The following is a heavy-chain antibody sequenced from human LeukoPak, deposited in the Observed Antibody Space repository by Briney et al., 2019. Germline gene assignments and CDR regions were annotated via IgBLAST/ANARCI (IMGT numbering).Heavy chain of an antibody. Sequence: GRSLRLSCAASGFNLNNFAMHWVRQAPGKGLEWVAVISFDGNNDHYADSVKGRFTISRDNSKNTLYLQMNSLRAEDTAVYYCAKVYGRDGYNYGAAGFDYWGQGTLVTVSS. CDR2: ISFDGNND. V-gene: IGHV3-30-3*01. D-gene: IGHD5-24*01. CDR1: GFNLNNFA. CDR3: AKVYGRDGYNYGAAGFDY. J-gene: IGHJ4*02.